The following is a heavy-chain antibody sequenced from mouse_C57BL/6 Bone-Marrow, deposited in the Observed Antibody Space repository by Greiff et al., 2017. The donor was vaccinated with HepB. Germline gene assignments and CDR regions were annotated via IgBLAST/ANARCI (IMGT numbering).Heavy chain of an antibody. CDR2: IYPENGDT. D-gene: IGHD1-1*01. J-gene: IGHJ1*03. V-gene: IGHV14-4*01. Sequence: EVQLQQSGAELVRPGASVKLSCTASGFNIKDYYMHWVKQRPEQGLEWIGCIYPENGDTEYASKFQGKATITADTSSNTAYLQLSSLTSEDTAVYYCTSVGSSYGYFDVWGTGTTVTVSS. CDR1: GFNIKDYY. CDR3: TSVGSSYGYFDV.